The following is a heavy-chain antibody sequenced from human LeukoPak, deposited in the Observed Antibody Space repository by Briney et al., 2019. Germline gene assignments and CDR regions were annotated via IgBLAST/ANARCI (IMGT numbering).Heavy chain of an antibody. V-gene: IGHV4-59*01. J-gene: IGHJ4*02. CDR3: ASQRYTGYDQSPYYFDY. Sequence: SETLSLTCTVSGGSISTYYWTWIRQSPGKGLEWIGYIYYTGSTKFNPSLKSRVTMSVDASKNQFSLKLSSVTAADTAVYYCASQRYTGYDQSPYYFDYWGQGTLVTVSS. CDR1: GGSISTYY. CDR2: IYYTGST. D-gene: IGHD5-12*01.